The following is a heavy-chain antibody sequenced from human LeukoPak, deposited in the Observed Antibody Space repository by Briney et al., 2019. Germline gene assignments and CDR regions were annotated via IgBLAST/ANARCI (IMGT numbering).Heavy chain of an antibody. CDR1: GGSFSGYY. D-gene: IGHD3-3*01. CDR2: INHSGST. Sequence: SETLSLTCAVYGGSFSGYYWSWIRQPPGKGLEWIGEINHSGSTNYNPSLKSRVTISVDTSKNQFSLNLSSVTAADTAVYYCARRGVVINWFDPWGQGTLVTVSS. CDR3: ARRGVVINWFDP. V-gene: IGHV4-34*01. J-gene: IGHJ5*02.